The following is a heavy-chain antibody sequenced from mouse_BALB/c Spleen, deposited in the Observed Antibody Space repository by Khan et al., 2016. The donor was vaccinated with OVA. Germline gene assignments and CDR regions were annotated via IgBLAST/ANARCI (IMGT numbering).Heavy chain of an antibody. CDR2: IDPTTGYT. Sequence: QVQLQQSGAELAKPGASVKVSCKASGYTFTNYWMHWVKQRPGQGLEWIGYIDPTTGYTEYNRKFKDKATLTADKSYSTAYMQLSSLTSEDSAVYYCTSHGNSYTWFTYGGQGTLVSVSA. V-gene: IGHV1-7*01. CDR1: GYTFTNYW. J-gene: IGHJ3*01. D-gene: IGHD1-1*01. CDR3: TSHGNSYTWFTY.